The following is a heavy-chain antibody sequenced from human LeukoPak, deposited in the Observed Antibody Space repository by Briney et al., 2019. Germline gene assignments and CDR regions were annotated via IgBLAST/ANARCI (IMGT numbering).Heavy chain of an antibody. CDR3: ARSIPYGTTWYGRSDY. CDR2: IKPDGTTK. V-gene: IGHV3-7*03. Sequence: GGSLRLSCAASGFPFSSYSMTWVRQAPGKGLEWVSNIKPDGTTKFYVDSVKGRFTISRDNALNSLYLQMNSLRAEDTAIYYCARSIPYGTTWYGRSDYWGQGTLVTVSS. J-gene: IGHJ4*02. D-gene: IGHD6-13*01. CDR1: GFPFSSYS.